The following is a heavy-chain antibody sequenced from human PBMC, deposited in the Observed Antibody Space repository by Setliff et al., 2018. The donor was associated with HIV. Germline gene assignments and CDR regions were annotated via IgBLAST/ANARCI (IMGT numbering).Heavy chain of an antibody. Sequence: GGSLRLSCAASGFRFDDYGMSWVRQAPGKGLDWVSGINWNGGSTGYADSVKGRFTISRDNAKNSLYLQMNSLRVEDTAVYYCATDCAVVGGTGSLDSWGQGTLVTVSS. D-gene: IGHD1-26*01. CDR1: GFRFDDYG. V-gene: IGHV3-20*04. CDR3: ATDCAVVGGTGSLDS. J-gene: IGHJ4*02. CDR2: INWNGGST.